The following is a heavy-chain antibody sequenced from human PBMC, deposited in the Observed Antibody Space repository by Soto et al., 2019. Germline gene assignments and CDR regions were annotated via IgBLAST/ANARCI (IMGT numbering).Heavy chain of an antibody. CDR1: GFTFSSYE. Sequence: EVQLVESGGGLVQPGGSLRLSCAASGFTFSSYEMNWVRQAPGKGLEWVSYISSSGSTIYYADSVKGRFTISRDNAKNSLYLQMNSLRAEDTAVYYCAIDPWFGDSNWFDPWGQGTLVTVSS. J-gene: IGHJ5*02. V-gene: IGHV3-48*03. CDR2: ISSSGSTI. D-gene: IGHD3-10*01. CDR3: AIDPWFGDSNWFDP.